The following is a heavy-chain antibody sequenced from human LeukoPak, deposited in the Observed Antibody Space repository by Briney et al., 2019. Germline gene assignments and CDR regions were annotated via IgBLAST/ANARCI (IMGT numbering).Heavy chain of an antibody. CDR3: AKGRGRWLPLAFDY. D-gene: IGHD3-16*01. J-gene: IGHJ4*02. CDR1: GYTFTEWY. V-gene: IGHV1-2*02. Sequence: AAERVSCKASGYTFTEWYMHGVGQAPGQGVAGMGWINPNNGGTNFAQKFQGRVTITSDTSISTAFMELSRLRSEDTAVYSCAKGRGRWLPLAFDYWGQGTLVTVSS. CDR2: INPNNGGT.